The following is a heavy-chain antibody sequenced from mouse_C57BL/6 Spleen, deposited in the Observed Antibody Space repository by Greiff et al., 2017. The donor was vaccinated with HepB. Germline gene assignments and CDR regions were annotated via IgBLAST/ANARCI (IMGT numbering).Heavy chain of an antibody. D-gene: IGHD2-5*01. J-gene: IGHJ3*01. CDR3: ARPSQRPLCSNYDWFAY. CDR1: GYTFTGYW. Sequence: QVQLQQPGAELMKPGASVKLSCKATGYTFTGYWIEWVKQRPGHGLEWIGEILPGSGSTNYNEKFKGKATFTADTSSTTAYMQLSSLTTEDSALYYCARPSQRPLCSNYDWFAYWGQGTLVTVSA. V-gene: IGHV1-9*01. CDR2: ILPGSGST.